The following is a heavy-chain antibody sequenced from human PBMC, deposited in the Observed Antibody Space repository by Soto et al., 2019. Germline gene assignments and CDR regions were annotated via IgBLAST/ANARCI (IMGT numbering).Heavy chain of an antibody. CDR1: GYTFTSYG. CDR2: ISAYNGNT. Sequence: QVQLVQSGAEVKKPGASVKVSCKASGYTFTSYGISWVRQAPGQGLEWMGWISAYNGNTNYAQKLQGRVTMTTDTSTSTAYMEVRSLRSDDTAVYYCARCRSASCYDGDDAFDIWGQGTMVTVSS. J-gene: IGHJ3*02. CDR3: ARCRSASCYDGDDAFDI. V-gene: IGHV1-18*01. D-gene: IGHD2-2*01.